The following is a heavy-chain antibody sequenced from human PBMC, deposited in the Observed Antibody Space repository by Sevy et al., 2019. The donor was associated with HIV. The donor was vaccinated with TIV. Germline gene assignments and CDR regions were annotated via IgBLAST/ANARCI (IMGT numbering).Heavy chain of an antibody. CDR1: GGTFSSYA. V-gene: IGHV1-69*13. CDR3: ARSFDSEGAFDV. CDR2: IIPIFGTA. J-gene: IGHJ3*01. Sequence: ASVKVSCKASGGTFSSYAINWVRRAPGQGLEWMGGIIPIFGTANYAQKFQGRVTTTADESTSTAYMELSSLRSEDTAVYYCARSFDSEGAFDVWGQGTMVTVSS.